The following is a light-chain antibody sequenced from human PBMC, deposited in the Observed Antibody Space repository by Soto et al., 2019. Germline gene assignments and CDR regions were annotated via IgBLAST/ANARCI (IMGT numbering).Light chain of an antibody. J-gene: IGKJ1*01. Sequence: EVVLTQSPGTLSLSPGEIATLSFSASQSVGSSYLAWYQQKPGQAPRVLIYGTSSRATGIPDRFSGSGSGTDFTLTISRLEPEDFAVYYCQQYGSSPRTFGQGTKVDIK. CDR3: QQYGSSPRT. V-gene: IGKV3-20*01. CDR2: GTS. CDR1: QSVGSSY.